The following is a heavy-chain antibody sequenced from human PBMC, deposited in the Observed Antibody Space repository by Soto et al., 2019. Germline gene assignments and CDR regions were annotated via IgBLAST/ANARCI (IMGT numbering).Heavy chain of an antibody. V-gene: IGHV3-53*01. CDR2: IYSGGST. CDR3: ARDGRRWLQVI. CDR1: GFTVSSNY. J-gene: IGHJ4*02. Sequence: EVQLVESGGGLIQPGGSLRLSCAASGFTVSSNYMSWVRQAPGKGLEWVSVIYSGGSTYYADSVKGRFTISRDNSKNTLYLQMNSLRAEDKAVYDCARDGRRWLQVIWGQGSLVTVSS. D-gene: IGHD5-12*01.